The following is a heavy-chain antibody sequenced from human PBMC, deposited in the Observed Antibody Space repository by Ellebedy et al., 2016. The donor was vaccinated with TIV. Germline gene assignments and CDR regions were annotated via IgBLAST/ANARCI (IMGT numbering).Heavy chain of an antibody. Sequence: GESLKISCAASGFTFSSYWMSWVRQAPGKGLEWVSAISGSGGSTYYADSVKGRFTISRDNSKNTLYLQMNSLRAEDTAVYYCARGGYYYDSSGLDYWGQGTLVTVSS. CDR1: GFTFSSYW. CDR3: ARGGYYYDSSGLDY. J-gene: IGHJ4*02. V-gene: IGHV3-23*01. D-gene: IGHD3-22*01. CDR2: ISGSGGST.